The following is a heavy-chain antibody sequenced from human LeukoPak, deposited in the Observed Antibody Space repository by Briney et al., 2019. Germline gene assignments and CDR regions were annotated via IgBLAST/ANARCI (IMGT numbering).Heavy chain of an antibody. Sequence: SETLSLTCAVYGGSFSGYYWSWIRQPPGKGLEWIGEINHSGSTNYNPSLRGRATISIDTSKNQFSLKLTYVTAADSAVYYCARVFDSWGQGTLVTVSS. CDR1: GGSFSGYY. CDR3: ARVFDS. J-gene: IGHJ4*02. V-gene: IGHV4-34*01. CDR2: INHSGST.